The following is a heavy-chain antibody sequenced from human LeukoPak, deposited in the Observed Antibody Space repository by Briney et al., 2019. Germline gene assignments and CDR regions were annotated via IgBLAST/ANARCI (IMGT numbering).Heavy chain of an antibody. CDR3: AKLTDYYGSGPQYYFDY. Sequence: GGSLRLSCAASGFTFDSYAMSWVRQAPGKGLEWVSVISGSGGSTDYADSVKGRFTISRDNSKNTLYLQMNSLRAEDTAVYYCAKLTDYYGSGPQYYFDYWGQGTLVTVSS. V-gene: IGHV3-23*01. CDR1: GFTFDSYA. D-gene: IGHD3-10*01. CDR2: ISGSGGST. J-gene: IGHJ4*02.